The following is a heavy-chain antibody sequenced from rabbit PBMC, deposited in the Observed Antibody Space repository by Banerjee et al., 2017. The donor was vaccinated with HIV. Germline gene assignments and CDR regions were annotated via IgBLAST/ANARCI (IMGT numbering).Heavy chain of an antibody. CDR2: IDAGSTGNT. D-gene: IGHD6-1*01. CDR1: GFDLSSYYY. Sequence: QQQLEESGGGLVKPGGTLTLTCTASGFDLSSYYYIYWARQAPGKGLEWIACIDAGSTGNTYYVSWAKGRFTISRTSSTTVTLQMTSLTAADTATYFCARVGYTYGDGGWNFGLWGPGTLVTVS. V-gene: IGHV1S45*01. CDR3: ARVGYTYGDGGWNFGL. J-gene: IGHJ4*01.